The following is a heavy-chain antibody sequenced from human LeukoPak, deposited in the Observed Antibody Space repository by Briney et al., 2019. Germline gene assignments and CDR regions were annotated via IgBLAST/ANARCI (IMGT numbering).Heavy chain of an antibody. CDR2: ISAGSGDT. CDR3: AEVGSVTLDS. CDR1: GYTFTSYT. J-gene: IGHJ4*02. D-gene: IGHD3-10*01. Sequence: ASVKVSCKASGYTFTSYTIHWVRQAPGQRLEWMGWISAGSGDTRYSQRFQDRVTISRDTSASTVSMELSSLGYEDTAVYFCAEVGSVTLDSWGQGTLVTVSS. V-gene: IGHV1-3*01.